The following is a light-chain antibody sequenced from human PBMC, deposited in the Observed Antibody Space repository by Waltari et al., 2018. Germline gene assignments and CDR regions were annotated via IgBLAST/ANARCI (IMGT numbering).Light chain of an antibody. CDR1: SGNIASNS. V-gene: IGLV6-57*01. J-gene: IGLJ2*01. CDR3: QSYDDNHHVV. Sequence: NFMLTQPHSVSESPGKTVTISCTRSSGNIASNSVQWYHQRPGSSPTTVYDKDNERPTWVPDRFSGSIDSSSNSASLTISRLKSDDEADYYCQSYDDNHHVVFGGGTKLIVL. CDR2: KDN.